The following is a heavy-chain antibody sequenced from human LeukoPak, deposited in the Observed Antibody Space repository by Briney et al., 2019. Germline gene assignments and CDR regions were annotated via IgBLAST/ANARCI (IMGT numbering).Heavy chain of an antibody. CDR1: GGSISSGSYY. Sequence: SETLSLTCTVSGGSISSGSYYWSWIRQPAGKGLEWIGRIYTSGSTNYNPSLKSRVTISVDKSKNQFSLKLSSVTAADTAVYYCARDQGQGYCSGGSCYLRYFDLWGRGTLVTVSS. D-gene: IGHD2-15*01. CDR3: ARDQGQGYCSGGSCYLRYFDL. J-gene: IGHJ2*01. CDR2: IYTSGST. V-gene: IGHV4-61*02.